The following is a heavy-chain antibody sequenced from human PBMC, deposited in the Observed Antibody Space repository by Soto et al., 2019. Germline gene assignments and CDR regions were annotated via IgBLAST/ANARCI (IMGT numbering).Heavy chain of an antibody. CDR1: GDSIISSDFY. J-gene: IGHJ5*02. Sequence: SETLSLTCTVSGDSIISSDFYWGWVRQPPGKGLEWIGSIFYLGSSYYNPSLKSRVTMSVDTSKNQFSLRLRSVAAADTALYFCARHSLALRKNNWFDPWGQGIMVTVSS. V-gene: IGHV4-39*01. CDR3: ARHSLALRKNNWFDP. CDR2: IFYLGSS. D-gene: IGHD3-3*02.